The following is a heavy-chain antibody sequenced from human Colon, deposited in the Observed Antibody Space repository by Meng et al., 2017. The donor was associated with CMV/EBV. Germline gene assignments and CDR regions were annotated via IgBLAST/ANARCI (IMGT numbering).Heavy chain of an antibody. V-gene: IGHV4-39*07. CDR2: IYYGEST. J-gene: IGHJ4*02. D-gene: IGHD5-18*01. CDR3: AKAGGYTYGYPAYFDS. CDR1: GGSISSGTYY. Sequence: SETLSLTCTVSGGSISSGTYYWGWIRQPPGKGLEWIGSIYYGESTYYNPSLKTRVTISVDTSKDQISLSLTSVTAADTARYYCAKAGGYTYGYPAYFDSWGQGTLVTVSS.